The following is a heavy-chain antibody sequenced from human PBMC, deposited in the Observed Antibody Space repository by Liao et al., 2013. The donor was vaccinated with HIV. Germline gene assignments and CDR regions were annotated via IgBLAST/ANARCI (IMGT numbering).Heavy chain of an antibody. J-gene: IGHJ4*02. Sequence: QVQLQESGPGLVKPSQTLSLTCTVSGGSISSGSYYWNWIRQPAGKGLEWIGRIYTSGSTNYNPSLKSRVTMSVDTSKNQFSLKLSSVTAADTAVYYCARGYCSGGSCYPGDYWGQGTLVTVSS. V-gene: IGHV4-61*02. D-gene: IGHD2-15*01. CDR3: ARGYCSGGSCYPGDY. CDR1: GGSISSGSYY. CDR2: IYTSGST.